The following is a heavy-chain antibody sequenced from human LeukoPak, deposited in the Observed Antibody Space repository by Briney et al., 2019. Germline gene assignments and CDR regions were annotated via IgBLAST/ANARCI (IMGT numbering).Heavy chain of an antibody. J-gene: IGHJ5*02. CDR2: ISSSSSTI. CDR1: GFTFSSYS. CDR3: ARDPKGIDFDWFDP. V-gene: IGHV3-48*01. Sequence: GGSLRLSCAASGFTFSSYSMNWVRQAPGKGLEWVSYISSSSSTIYYADSVKGRFTISRDNAKNSLYLQMNSLRAEDTAVYYCARDPKGIDFDWFDPWGQGTLVTVSS. D-gene: IGHD2-15*01.